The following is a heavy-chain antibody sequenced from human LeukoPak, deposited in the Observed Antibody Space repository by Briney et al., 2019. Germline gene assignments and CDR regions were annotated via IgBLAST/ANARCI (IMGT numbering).Heavy chain of an antibody. V-gene: IGHV1-8*01. Sequence: ASVKVSCKASGYTFTSYDINWVRQATGQGLEWMGWMNPNSGNTGYAQKFQGRVTMTRNTSISTAYMELSSLRSEDTAVYYCARGGAVPYYDILSSLYYYYYMDVWGKGTTVTISS. CDR1: GYTFTSYD. CDR2: MNPNSGNT. D-gene: IGHD3-9*01. J-gene: IGHJ6*03. CDR3: ARGGAVPYYDILSSLYYYYYMDV.